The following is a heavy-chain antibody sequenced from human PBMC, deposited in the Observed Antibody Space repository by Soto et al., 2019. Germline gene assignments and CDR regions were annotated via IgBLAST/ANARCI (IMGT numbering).Heavy chain of an antibody. CDR1: GDSIISSYY. V-gene: IGHV4-59*01. Sequence: PSETLSLTCTVSGDSIISSYYWSWIRQPPGKGLECICYIYYSGSTNYNPSLKSRVTISVDTSKNQFSLKLSSVTAADTAVYYCARDQLTDSSSWYWSNYYGMDVWGQGTTVTVSS. D-gene: IGHD6-13*01. CDR3: ARDQLTDSSSWYWSNYYGMDV. J-gene: IGHJ6*02. CDR2: IYYSGST.